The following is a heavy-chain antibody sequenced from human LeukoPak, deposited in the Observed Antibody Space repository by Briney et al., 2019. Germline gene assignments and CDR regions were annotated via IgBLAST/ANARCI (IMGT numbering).Heavy chain of an antibody. CDR3: ARDYDVLTAYPPTQLFDP. CDR1: GGSIRTSS. CDR2: IYTSGNT. V-gene: IGHV4-4*07. Sequence: SETLSLTCTVSGGSIRTSSWNWLRQPAGKGLEWIGLIYTSGNTNYNPSLKSRVTISVDTSKNQFSLKLNFVTAADTAVYYCARDYDVLTAYPPTQLFDPWGQGTLVTVSS. D-gene: IGHD3-9*01. J-gene: IGHJ5*02.